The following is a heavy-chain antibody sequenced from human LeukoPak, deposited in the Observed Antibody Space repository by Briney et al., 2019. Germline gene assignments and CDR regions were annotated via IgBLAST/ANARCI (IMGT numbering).Heavy chain of an antibody. CDR3: ARGYYDSSGYYRYGNWFDP. D-gene: IGHD3-22*01. J-gene: IGHJ5*02. CDR2: IYTSGST. V-gene: IGHV4-4*07. CDR1: GGSISSYY. Sequence: SETLSLTCTVSGGSISSYYWSWIRQPAGKGPEWIGRIYTSGSTNYNPSLKSRVTISVDKSKNQFSLKLSSVTAADTAVYYCARGYYDSSGYYRYGNWFDPWGQGTLVTVSS.